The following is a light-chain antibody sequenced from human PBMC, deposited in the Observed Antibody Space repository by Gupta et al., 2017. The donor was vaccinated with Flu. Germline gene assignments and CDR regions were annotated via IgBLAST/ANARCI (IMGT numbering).Light chain of an antibody. Sequence: QLVLTQSPSASASLGSSVQPTCTLSSGHSNYAIAWHPQQPEKGPRYLMKVNSDGSHNKGDGIPDRFAGSSSGAERYLTIASRQSEDEADYYCQTWGAGIRVFGGGTKLTVL. CDR1: SGHSNYA. J-gene: IGLJ3*02. CDR2: VNSDGSH. CDR3: QTWGAGIRV. V-gene: IGLV4-69*01.